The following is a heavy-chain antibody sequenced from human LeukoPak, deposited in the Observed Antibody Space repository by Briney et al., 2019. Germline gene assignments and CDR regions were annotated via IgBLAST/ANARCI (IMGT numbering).Heavy chain of an antibody. CDR2: IYSGGIT. CDR1: GFTVSNSF. CDR3: ARCLGSESYCHYMAV. Sequence: GGSLRLSCAASGFTVSNSFMIWVRQSPGKGLEWVSVIYSGGITYYADSVKGRFTISRDNSKNTLYLQMNSLRAEDTAVYYCARCLGSESYCHYMAVWGKGTTCTISS. J-gene: IGHJ6*03. D-gene: IGHD3-10*01. V-gene: IGHV3-53*01.